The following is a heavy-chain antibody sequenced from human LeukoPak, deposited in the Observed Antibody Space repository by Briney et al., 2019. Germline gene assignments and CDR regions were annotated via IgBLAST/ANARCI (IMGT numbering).Heavy chain of an antibody. V-gene: IGHV4-39*01. Sequence: PSETLSLTCTVSGGSIRSSSYYWGWIRQPPGKGLEWIGSVYYSGSTSYRPSLRSRVTIAVDTSKNQFSLKLSSVTATDTAVYYCARHDGSYYTYNFDYWGQGTLVTVSS. CDR2: VYYSGST. CDR3: ARHDGSYYTYNFDY. J-gene: IGHJ4*02. CDR1: GGSIRSSSYY. D-gene: IGHD3-22*01.